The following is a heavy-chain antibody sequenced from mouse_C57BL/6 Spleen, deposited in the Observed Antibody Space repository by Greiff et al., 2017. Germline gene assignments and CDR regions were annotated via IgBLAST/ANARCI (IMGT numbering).Heavy chain of an antibody. CDR3: TITTVVAKAY. CDR2: IRNKANNHAT. J-gene: IGHJ3*01. V-gene: IGHV6-6*01. Sequence: EVKLVESGGGLVQPGGSMKLSCAASGFTFSDAWMDWVRQSPEKGLEWVAEIRNKANNHATYYAESVKGRFTISRDDSKSSVYMQMNSLRAEDTGIYDCTITTVVAKAYWGQGTLVTVSA. D-gene: IGHD1-1*01. CDR1: GFTFSDAW.